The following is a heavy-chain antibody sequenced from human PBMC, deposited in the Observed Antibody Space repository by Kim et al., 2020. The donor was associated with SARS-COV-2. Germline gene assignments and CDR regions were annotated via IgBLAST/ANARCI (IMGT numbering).Heavy chain of an antibody. CDR3: AKTTVVRGVWDY. CDR1: GFTFSSYA. V-gene: IGHV3-23*01. CDR2: ISGSGGST. J-gene: IGHJ4*02. D-gene: IGHD3-10*01. Sequence: GGSLRLSCAASGFTFSSYAMSWVRQAPGKGLEWVSAISGSGGSTYYAYSVKGRFTISRDNSKNTLYLQMNSLRAEDTPVYYCAKTTVVRGVWDYWGQGSLLTVSS.